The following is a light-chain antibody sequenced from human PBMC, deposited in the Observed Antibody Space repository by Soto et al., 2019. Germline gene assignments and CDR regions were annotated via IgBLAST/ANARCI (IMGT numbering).Light chain of an antibody. J-gene: IGLJ2*01. CDR2: EGS. CDR1: SSDVGGYIL. CDR3: CSYVGGDTYLL. Sequence: QSVLTQPASVSGSPGQSITISCTGTSSDVGGYILVSWYQQEPGKAPKLMIYEGSKRPSGVSNRFSGSKSGNTASLTISGLQAEDEAHYYCCSYVGGDTYLLFGGGTKVTVL. V-gene: IGLV2-23*01.